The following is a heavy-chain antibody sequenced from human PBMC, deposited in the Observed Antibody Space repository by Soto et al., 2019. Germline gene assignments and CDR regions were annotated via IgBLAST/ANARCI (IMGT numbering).Heavy chain of an antibody. D-gene: IGHD6-19*01. CDR1: GYSFTNYW. CDR2: IDPIDSHI. J-gene: IGHJ6*02. V-gene: IGHV5-10-1*01. Sequence: PGETLKISCKGSGYSFTNYWITWVRQMPGEGLEWMGTIDPIDSHITYSPSFQGHVTISADKSITTAYLQWSSLKPSDTAMYYCARGGYSSSMGYFYAMDVWGQGTTVTASS. CDR3: ARGGYSSSMGYFYAMDV.